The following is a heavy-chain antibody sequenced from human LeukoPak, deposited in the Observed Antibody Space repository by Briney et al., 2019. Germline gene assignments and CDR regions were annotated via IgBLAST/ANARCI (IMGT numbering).Heavy chain of an antibody. V-gene: IGHV4-59*12. CDR1: GGSISSYY. J-gene: IGHJ5*02. CDR3: ARGLRYCSSTSCAPSWFDP. D-gene: IGHD2-2*01. Sequence: SETLSLTCTVSGGSISSYYWSWIRQPPGRGLEWIGYTSYSGSTNYNPSLKSRVTISVDTSKNQFSLKLSSVTAADTAVYYCARGLRYCSSTSCAPSWFDPWGQGTLVTVSS. CDR2: TSYSGST.